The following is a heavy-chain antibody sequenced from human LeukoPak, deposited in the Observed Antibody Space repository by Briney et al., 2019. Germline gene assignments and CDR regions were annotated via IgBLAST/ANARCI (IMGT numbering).Heavy chain of an antibody. D-gene: IGHD6-6*01. CDR3: ARLDSYSSSSYLYYYYYMDV. CDR2: IYLGDSDT. V-gene: IGHV5-51*01. J-gene: IGHJ6*03. Sequence: GESLKISCKGSISNFTTYWIGWVRQMSGKGLEWMGIIYLGDSDTRYSPSFQGQVTISADKSIGTAYLQWSSLKASDTAMYYCARLDSYSSSSYLYYYYYMDVWGKGTTVTVSS. CDR1: ISNFTTYW.